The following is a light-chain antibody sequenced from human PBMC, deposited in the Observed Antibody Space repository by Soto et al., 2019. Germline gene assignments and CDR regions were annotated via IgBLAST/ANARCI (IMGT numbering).Light chain of an antibody. CDR2: WAS. Sequence: DIVMTQSPDSLAVSLGERATINCKSSQSVLYSSNNKNYLAWYQQKAGQPPKLLIYWASTRESGVPERFSVSGSGTDFCFTISSLQAEDVAVYYCQQYYSSPWTFGQGTKVEIK. J-gene: IGKJ1*01. CDR1: QSVLYSSNNKNY. V-gene: IGKV4-1*01. CDR3: QQYYSSPWT.